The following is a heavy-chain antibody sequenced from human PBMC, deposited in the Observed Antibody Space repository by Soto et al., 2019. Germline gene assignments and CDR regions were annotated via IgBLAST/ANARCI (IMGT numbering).Heavy chain of an antibody. CDR2: VTGSRGTT. CDR3: AKWFYSSRFNISAQYFQH. V-gene: IGHV3-23*01. J-gene: IGHJ1*01. Sequence: PGGSLRLSCAASGFTFSTYAISWVRQAPGEELEYISAVTGSRGTTYYADSVKGPFTISRDNSQNTRFLQMNSLRAVDTAVYYCAKWFYSSRFNISAQYFQHWGQGTRVTVTA. CDR1: GFTFSTYA. D-gene: IGHD6-13*01.